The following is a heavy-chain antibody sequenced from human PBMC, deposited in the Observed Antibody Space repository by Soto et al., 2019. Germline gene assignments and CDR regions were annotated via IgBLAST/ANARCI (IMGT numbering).Heavy chain of an antibody. D-gene: IGHD6-25*01. Sequence: QVQLVQSGAEVKKPGSSVKVSCKASGGTFSSYAISWVRQAPGQGLEWMGGIIPIFGTANYAQKFQGRVTITADESTSTDYMELRRLRSEDTVVYYCARDKAARYYYYGMDVWGQRTTVTVYS. CDR2: IIPIFGTA. CDR1: GGTFSSYA. J-gene: IGHJ6*02. CDR3: ARDKAARYYYYGMDV. V-gene: IGHV1-69*01.